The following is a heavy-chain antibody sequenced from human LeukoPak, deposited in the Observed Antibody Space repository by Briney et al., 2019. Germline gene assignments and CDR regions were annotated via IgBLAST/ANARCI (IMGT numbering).Heavy chain of an antibody. D-gene: IGHD3-22*01. V-gene: IGHV3-11*04. CDR1: GFTFSDYY. CDR2: ISSSGSTI. CDR3: ARSRSGYYEDY. Sequence: GGSLRLSCAASGFTFSDYYMSWIRQAPGKGLEWVSYISSSGSTIYYADSVKGRFTISRDTAKNSLYLQVNSLSAEDTAVYYCARSRSGYYEDYWGQGTLVTVSS. J-gene: IGHJ4*02.